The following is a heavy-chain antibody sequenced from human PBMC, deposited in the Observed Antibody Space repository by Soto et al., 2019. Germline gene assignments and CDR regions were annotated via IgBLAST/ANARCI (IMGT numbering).Heavy chain of an antibody. V-gene: IGHV1-18*01. Sequence: QVQLVQSGAEVKKPGASVRVSCQASGYTFSTHGITWVRQAPGQGLEWMGWISAYSGDTNYAQKFQGRVTMTTDTSTSTAYMELRSLRSDDTAVYYCAASCWYERWFDPWGQGTLVTVSS. J-gene: IGHJ5*02. CDR2: ISAYSGDT. CDR1: GYTFSTHG. D-gene: IGHD6-13*01. CDR3: AASCWYERWFDP.